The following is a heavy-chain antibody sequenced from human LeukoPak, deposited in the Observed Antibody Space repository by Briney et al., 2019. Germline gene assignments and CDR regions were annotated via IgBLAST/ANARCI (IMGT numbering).Heavy chain of an antibody. J-gene: IGHJ4*02. Sequence: GGSLRLSCAASGFTFSSYAMSWVRQAPGKGLEWVSGISWNSGSIGYADSVKGRFTIFRDNAKNSLYLQMNSLRAEDTALYYCAKALYYDSSYYFDYWGQGTLVTVSS. V-gene: IGHV3-9*01. CDR1: GFTFSSYA. CDR3: AKALYYDSSYYFDY. CDR2: ISWNSGSI. D-gene: IGHD3-22*01.